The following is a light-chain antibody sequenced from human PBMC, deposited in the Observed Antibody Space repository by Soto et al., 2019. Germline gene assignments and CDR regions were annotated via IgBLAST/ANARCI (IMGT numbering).Light chain of an antibody. CDR2: DTN. CDR1: TGAVTSGHY. J-gene: IGLJ2*01. CDR3: LLSYSDYMR. Sequence: QAVVTQEHSLTVSPGGTVTLTCASSTGAVTSGHYPFWFQQKPGQAPRTLIYDTNAKHSWTPARFSGSLLGGKAALTLSGAQPEDEADYFCLLSYSDYMRFGGGTKVTV. V-gene: IGLV7-46*01.